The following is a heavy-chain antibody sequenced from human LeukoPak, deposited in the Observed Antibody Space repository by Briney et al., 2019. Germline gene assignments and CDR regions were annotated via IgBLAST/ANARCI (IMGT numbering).Heavy chain of an antibody. CDR2: TYHSGST. J-gene: IGHJ5*02. Sequence: PSETLSLTCTVSGYSISSGYYWSWIRQPPGKGLEWIGSTYHSGSTYYKPSLKSRVTISLDTSKNQFSLKLRSVTAADTAVYYCARGQARLAWFDPWGQGTLVTVSS. V-gene: IGHV4-38-2*02. CDR3: ARGQARLAWFDP. CDR1: GYSISSGYY. D-gene: IGHD6-19*01.